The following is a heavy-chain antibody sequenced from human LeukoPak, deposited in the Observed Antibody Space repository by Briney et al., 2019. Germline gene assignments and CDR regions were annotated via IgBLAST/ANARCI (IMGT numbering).Heavy chain of an antibody. D-gene: IGHD6-13*01. CDR1: GFTFSSYG. V-gene: IGHV3-30*02. CDR2: IRHDGSNK. Sequence: GGSLRLSCAASGFTFSSYGMHWVRQAPGKGLEWVAFIRHDGSNKYYADSVKGRFTISRDNSKNTLYLQMNSLRAEDTAVYYCTSLVAAAGPYYYYGMDVWGQGTTVTVSS. J-gene: IGHJ6*02. CDR3: TSLVAAAGPYYYYGMDV.